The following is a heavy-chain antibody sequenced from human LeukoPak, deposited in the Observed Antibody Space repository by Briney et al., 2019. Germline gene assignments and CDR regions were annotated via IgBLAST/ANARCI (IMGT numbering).Heavy chain of an antibody. CDR1: GGSISSYY. V-gene: IGHV4-59*01. CDR2: IYYSGST. Sequence: SETLSLTCTVSGGSISSYYWSWILQPPGKGLEWIGYIYYSGSTNYNPSLKSRVTISVDTSKNQFSLKLSSVTAADTAVYYCARVRAYSSSWYSRDYGMDVWGQGTTVTVSS. CDR3: ARVRAYSSSWYSRDYGMDV. D-gene: IGHD6-13*01. J-gene: IGHJ6*02.